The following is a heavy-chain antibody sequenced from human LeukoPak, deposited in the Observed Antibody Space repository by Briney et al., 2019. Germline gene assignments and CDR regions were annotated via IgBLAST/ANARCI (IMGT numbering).Heavy chain of an antibody. Sequence: SQTLSLTCTVSGGSISSGSYYWSWIRQPAGKGLEWIGRIYHSGSTYYNPSLKSRVTISVDTSKNQFSLKLSSVTAADTAVYYCARDSGGLSGRYFDYWGQGTLVTVSS. CDR1: GGSISSGSYY. D-gene: IGHD2-15*01. CDR3: ARDSGGLSGRYFDY. CDR2: IYHSGST. V-gene: IGHV4-61*02. J-gene: IGHJ4*02.